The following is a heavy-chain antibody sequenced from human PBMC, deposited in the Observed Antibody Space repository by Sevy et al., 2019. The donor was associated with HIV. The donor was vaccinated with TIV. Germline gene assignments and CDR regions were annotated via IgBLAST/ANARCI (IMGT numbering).Heavy chain of an antibody. CDR3: AKDLPTGILSYGMDV. CDR2: IRYDGSNK. CDR1: GFTFSSYG. J-gene: IGHJ6*02. V-gene: IGHV3-30*02. Sequence: GGSLRLSCAASGFTFSSYGMHWVRQAPGKGLEWVAFIRYDGSNKYYADSVKGRFTISRDNSKNTLYLQMNSLRAEDTAVYYCAKDLPTGILSYGMDVWGQGTTVTVSS.